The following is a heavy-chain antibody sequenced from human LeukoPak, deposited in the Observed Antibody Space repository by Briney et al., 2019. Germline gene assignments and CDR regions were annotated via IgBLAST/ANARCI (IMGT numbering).Heavy chain of an antibody. V-gene: IGHV3-33*08. CDR1: GFTFSSYG. J-gene: IGHJ4*02. CDR3: ARCRDIGTYNLFRD. D-gene: IGHD1-26*01. Sequence: PGRSLRLSCAASGFTFSSYGMHWVRQTPGKGLEWVAVICSDGSTKYHADSVQGRFVTSRDNSKNTVYLKMNYLRVEDTAVYYCARCRDIGTYNLFRDWGQGSLVIVSS. CDR2: ICSDGSTK.